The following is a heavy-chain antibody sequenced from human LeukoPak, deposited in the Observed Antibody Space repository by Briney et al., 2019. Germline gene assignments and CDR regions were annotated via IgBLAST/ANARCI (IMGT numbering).Heavy chain of an antibody. CDR3: ARKGYCSSGSCYLDY. CDR2: IYFTGTT. D-gene: IGHD2-15*01. CDR1: GYSISSGYY. Sequence: PSETLSLTCAVSGYSISSGYYWGWLRQPPGKGLEWIGSIYFTGTTYYNPSLKSRVTTSLDTSKNQFSLSLSSVTAADTAVYYCARKGYCSSGSCYLDYWGQGTLVTVSS. J-gene: IGHJ4*02. V-gene: IGHV4-38-2*01.